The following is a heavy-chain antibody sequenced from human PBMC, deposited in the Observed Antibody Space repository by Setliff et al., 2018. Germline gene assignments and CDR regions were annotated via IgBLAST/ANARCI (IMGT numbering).Heavy chain of an antibody. CDR2: IYYRGNT. CDR3: ARTGTYRYFDH. V-gene: IGHV4-39*01. CDR1: GASLSSGTYY. D-gene: IGHD1-1*01. Sequence: SETLSLTCTVSGASLSSGTYYWGWIRQPPGKGLEWIGRIYYRGNTYYNASLKGRLTIPVDTAQNQFSLRLTSVTAADTAVYYCARTGTYRYFDHWGQGTLVTVSS. J-gene: IGHJ4*02.